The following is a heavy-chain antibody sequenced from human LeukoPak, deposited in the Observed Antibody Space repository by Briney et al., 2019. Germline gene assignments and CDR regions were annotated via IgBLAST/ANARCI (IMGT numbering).Heavy chain of an antibody. CDR1: GYSISSGYY. V-gene: IGHV4-38-2*02. CDR2: IYYSGST. J-gene: IGHJ4*02. D-gene: IGHD2-2*01. CDR3: ARQAPDIVVVPAATPDY. Sequence: SETLSLTCTVSGYSISSGYYWGWIRQPPGKGLEWIGSIYYSGSTYYNPSLKSRVTISVDTSKNQFSLKLSSVTAADTAVYYCARQAPDIVVVPAATPDYWGQGTLVTVSS.